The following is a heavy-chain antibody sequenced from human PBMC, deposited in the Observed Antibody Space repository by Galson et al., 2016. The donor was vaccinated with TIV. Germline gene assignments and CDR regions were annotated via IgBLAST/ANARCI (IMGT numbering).Heavy chain of an antibody. CDR2: ISGYNGHT. J-gene: IGHJ4*02. Sequence: SVKVSCTASGYTYTNYGISWVRQAPGKGLEWMGWISGYNGHTKSAQSFQGRVTMTTDTSKNTPYMQMRSLRADDTAVYYCARDPRGVLDSTLLDNWGQGTPVTVSS. CDR1: GYTYTNYG. CDR3: ARDPRGVLDSTLLDN. D-gene: IGHD6-13*01. V-gene: IGHV1-18*04.